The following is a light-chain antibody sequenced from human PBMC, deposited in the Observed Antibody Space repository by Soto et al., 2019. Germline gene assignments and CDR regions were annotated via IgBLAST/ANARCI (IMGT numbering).Light chain of an antibody. CDR3: QQLHGYPIT. CDR2: GAS. J-gene: IGKJ5*01. Sequence: LTQSPGTLSLSPGERATLSCRASQSVSSSYLAWYQQKPGQAPRLLIYGASSRATGIPDRFSGSGSGTDFTLTISRLEPEDFATYYCQQLHGYPITFGQGTRLEIK. V-gene: IGKV3-20*01. CDR1: QSVSSSY.